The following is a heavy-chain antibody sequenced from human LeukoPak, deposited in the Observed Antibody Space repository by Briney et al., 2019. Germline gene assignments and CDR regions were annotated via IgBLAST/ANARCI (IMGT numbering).Heavy chain of an antibody. J-gene: IGHJ3*02. CDR2: IHNSGRT. CDR3: ARALPSPLYSGSYADAFDI. D-gene: IGHD1-26*01. Sequence: SETLSLTCSVSGGSVSSYYWSWIRQSPGKGLEWIGYIHNSGRTNYNPSLKSRVTGFVDTSKNQVSLRLSSVTAADTAVYYCARALPSPLYSGSYADAFDIWGQGTMVTVSS. V-gene: IGHV4-4*08. CDR1: GGSVSSYY.